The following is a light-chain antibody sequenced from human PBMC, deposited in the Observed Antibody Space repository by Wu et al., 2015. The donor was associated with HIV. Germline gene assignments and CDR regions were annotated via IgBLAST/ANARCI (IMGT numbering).Light chain of an antibody. CDR1: ESVLTN. J-gene: IGKJ1*01. V-gene: IGKV3D-15*02. CDR2: GAS. CDR3: QQHDDSPWT. Sequence: EIVLTQSPVTLSVSPGERATLSCRASESVLTNLAWYQHKPGQAPRLLIFGASTRATDIPARFSGSGSGTDFTLTISRLEPEDFAVYYCQQHDDSPWTFGQGTKVEI.